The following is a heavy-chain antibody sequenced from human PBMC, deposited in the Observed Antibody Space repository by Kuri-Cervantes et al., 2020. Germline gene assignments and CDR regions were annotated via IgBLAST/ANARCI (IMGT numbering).Heavy chain of an antibody. CDR3: AKEGDCSSTSCYRRFYYYYYMDV. CDR2: IYSCGST. J-gene: IGHJ6*03. CDR1: GFTVSSNY. Sequence: GGSLRLSCAASGFTVSSNYMSWVRQAPGKGLEWVSVIYSCGSTYYADSVKGRFTISRDNSKNTLYLQMNSLRAEDTAVYYCAKEGDCSSTSCYRRFYYYYYMDVWGKGTTVTVSS. D-gene: IGHD2-2*01. V-gene: IGHV3-53*01.